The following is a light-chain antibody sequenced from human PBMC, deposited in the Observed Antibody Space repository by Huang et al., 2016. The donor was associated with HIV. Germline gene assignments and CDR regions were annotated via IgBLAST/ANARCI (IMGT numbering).Light chain of an antibody. J-gene: IGKJ1*01. CDR1: QSLLHSNGHNY. Sequence: DIVMVQSPVSLSVTPGEAASITCRSSQSLLHSNGHNYLDWYRQKPRQSPQLLIYLASTRAAGVPDRVSGSGSGTDFTLKINRLEADDVGVYYCMQGLQSWTFGQGTKVEI. CDR2: LAS. CDR3: MQGLQSWT. V-gene: IGKV2-28*01.